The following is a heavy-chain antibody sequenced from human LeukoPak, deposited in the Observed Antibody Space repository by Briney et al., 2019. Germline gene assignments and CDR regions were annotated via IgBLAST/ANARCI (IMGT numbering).Heavy chain of an antibody. J-gene: IGHJ4*02. CDR2: MYLSGTT. CDR1: GGSINY. CDR3: AGLVGRYSSGLYYYYFDY. Sequence: PSETLSLTCTVSGGSINYGGWVRQPPGKGLGWIGEMYLSGTTHSNPSVKSRVTISIDKSKNQFFLNLSSVTAADTAVYYCAGLVGRYSSGLYYYYFDYWGQGTLVTVSS. V-gene: IGHV4-4*02. D-gene: IGHD3-22*01.